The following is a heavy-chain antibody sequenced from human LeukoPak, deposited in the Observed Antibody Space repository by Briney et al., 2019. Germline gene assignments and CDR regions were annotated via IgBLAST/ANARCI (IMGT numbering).Heavy chain of an antibody. J-gene: IGHJ4*02. Sequence: GGSLRLSCAASGFTFSSYAMHWVRQAPGKGLEWVAVISYDGSNKYYADSVKGRFTISRDNSKNTLYLQMNSLRAEDTAVYYCARDQVLRFWEWLIDYWGQGTPVTVSS. V-gene: IGHV3-30-3*01. D-gene: IGHD3-3*01. CDR2: ISYDGSNK. CDR3: ARDQVLRFWEWLIDY. CDR1: GFTFSSYA.